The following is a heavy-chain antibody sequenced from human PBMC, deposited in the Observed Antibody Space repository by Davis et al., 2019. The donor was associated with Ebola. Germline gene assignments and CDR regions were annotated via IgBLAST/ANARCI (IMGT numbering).Heavy chain of an antibody. CDR3: ATLPDI. V-gene: IGHV7-4-1*04. J-gene: IGHJ3*02. CDR2: INTNTGNP. Sequence: AASVKVSCKASGYRFTTYGMHWVRQAPGQGLEWLGWINTNTGNPTYAKGFTGRFVFSLETSVNMAYLLINSLKTEDAAVYYCATLPDIWGQGTMVTVSS. CDR1: GYRFTTYG.